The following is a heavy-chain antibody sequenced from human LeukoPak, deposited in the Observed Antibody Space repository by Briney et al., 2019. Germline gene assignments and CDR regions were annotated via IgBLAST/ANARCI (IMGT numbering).Heavy chain of an antibody. CDR2: IIPIFGTA. CDR1: GGTFSSYA. V-gene: IGHV1-69*01. Sequence: AASVKVSCKASGGTFSSYAISWVRQAPGQGLEWMGGIIPIFGTANYAQKFQGRVTITADESTSTAYMELSSLRSEDTAVYYCARALSVDTAVYDYFDYWGQGTLVTVSS. CDR3: ARALSVDTAVYDYFDY. J-gene: IGHJ4*02. D-gene: IGHD5-18*01.